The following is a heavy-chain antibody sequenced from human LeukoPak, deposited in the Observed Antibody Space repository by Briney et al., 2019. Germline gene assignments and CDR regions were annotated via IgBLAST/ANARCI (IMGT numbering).Heavy chain of an antibody. Sequence: GASVKVSCKASGYTFTSYGISWVRQAPGQGLVWMGWISAYNGNTNYAQKLQGRVTMTTDTSTSTAYMELRSLRSDDTAVYYCARLVGYCSSTSCYTGSYYYYYMDVWGKGTTVTVSS. D-gene: IGHD2-2*02. CDR3: ARLVGYCSSTSCYTGSYYYYYMDV. CDR2: ISAYNGNT. J-gene: IGHJ6*03. CDR1: GYTFTSYG. V-gene: IGHV1-18*01.